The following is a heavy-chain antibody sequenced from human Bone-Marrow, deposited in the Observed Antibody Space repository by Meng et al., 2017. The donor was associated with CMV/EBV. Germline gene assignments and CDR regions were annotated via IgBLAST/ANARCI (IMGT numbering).Heavy chain of an antibody. Sequence: GESLKISCPASGFTFSSYAMHWVRQAPGKGLEWVAVISYDGSNKYYADSVKGRFTISRDNSKNTLYLQMNSLRAEDTAVYYCARDLGYSCYDFGYWGQGTLVTVSS. D-gene: IGHD5-12*01. J-gene: IGHJ4*02. CDR2: ISYDGSNK. CDR3: ARDLGYSCYDFGY. CDR1: GFTFSSYA. V-gene: IGHV3-30-3*01.